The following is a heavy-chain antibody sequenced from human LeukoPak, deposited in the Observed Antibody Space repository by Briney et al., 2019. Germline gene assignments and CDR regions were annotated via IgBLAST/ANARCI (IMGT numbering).Heavy chain of an antibody. CDR3: ARDRGYLDGFDI. CDR2: IYNSGST. V-gene: IGHV4-59*01. Sequence: PSETLSLTCTVSGASITNYYWSWIRQPPGKGLEWIGYIYNSGSTNYNPSLNSRVTISIDKSKNQFPLKLNSVTAADTAVYYCARDRGYLDGFDIWGQGTMVTVSS. J-gene: IGHJ3*02. CDR1: GASITNYY. D-gene: IGHD3-10*01.